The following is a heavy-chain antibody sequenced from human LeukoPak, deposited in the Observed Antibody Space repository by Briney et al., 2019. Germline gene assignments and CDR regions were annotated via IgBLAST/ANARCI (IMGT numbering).Heavy chain of an antibody. CDR2: IAHDGNNK. J-gene: IGHJ2*01. CDR3: AKDGAANSYWYFDL. V-gene: IGHV3-30*09. Sequence: GGSLRLSCSASQFTFSNYVMHWVRQAPGKGLEWVAVIAHDGNNKFYSDSVKGRFAISRDNSKNTLYLQMSSLSAEDTAVYFCAKDGAANSYWYFDLWGRGTLVTVSS. D-gene: IGHD4/OR15-4a*01. CDR1: QFTFSNYV.